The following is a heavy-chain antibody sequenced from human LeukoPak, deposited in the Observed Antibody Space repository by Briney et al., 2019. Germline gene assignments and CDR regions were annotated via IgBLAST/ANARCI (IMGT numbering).Heavy chain of an antibody. D-gene: IGHD6-13*01. CDR3: ARVGSSWYAYFDY. CDR1: RYTFTSYY. Sequence: ASVKVSCKASRYTFTSYYMHWVRQAPGQGLEWMGIINPSGGSTSYAQKFQGRVTMTRDMSTSTVYMELSSLRSEDTAVYYCARVGSSWYAYFDYWGQGTLVTVSS. CDR2: INPSGGST. J-gene: IGHJ4*02. V-gene: IGHV1-46*01.